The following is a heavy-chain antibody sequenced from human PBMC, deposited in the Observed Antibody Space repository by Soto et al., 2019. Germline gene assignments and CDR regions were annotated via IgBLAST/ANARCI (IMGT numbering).Heavy chain of an antibody. D-gene: IGHD2-15*01. CDR1: GGSISSGDYY. V-gene: IGHV4-30-4*01. CDR3: ARANCSGGSCYSHDAFDI. Sequence: PSETLSLTCTVSGGSISSGDYYWSWIRQPPGKGMEWIGYIYYSGSTYYNPSLKSRVTISVDTSKNQFSLKLSSVTAADTAVYYCARANCSGGSCYSHDAFDIWGQGTMVTVSS. CDR2: IYYSGST. J-gene: IGHJ3*02.